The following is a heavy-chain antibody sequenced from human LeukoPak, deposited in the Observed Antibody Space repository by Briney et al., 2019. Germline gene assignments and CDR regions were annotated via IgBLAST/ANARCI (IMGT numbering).Heavy chain of an antibody. D-gene: IGHD3-10*01. Sequence: ASVKVSCKASGNTLTRHYMHWVRQAPGQGLEWMGIINPSGISTRYVQKFQGRVTVTRDTSTSTVYMELSSLRSEDTAVYYCASGLWFGELFSFDYWGQGTLVTVSS. CDR2: INPSGIST. CDR3: ASGLWFGELFSFDY. J-gene: IGHJ4*02. CDR1: GNTLTRHY. V-gene: IGHV1-46*01.